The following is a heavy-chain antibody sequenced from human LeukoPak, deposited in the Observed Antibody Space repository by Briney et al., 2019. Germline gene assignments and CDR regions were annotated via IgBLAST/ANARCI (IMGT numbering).Heavy chain of an antibody. V-gene: IGHV4-59*08. J-gene: IGHJ5*02. CDR1: GGSISSYY. CDR2: IYYSGST. D-gene: IGHD3-22*01. CDR3: ARKPYYYDSGWFDP. Sequence: SETLSLTCTVPGGSISSYYWSWIRQPPGKGLEWIGYIYYSGSTNYNPSLKSRVTISVDTSKNQFSLKLSSVTAADTAVYYCARKPYYYDSGWFDPWGQGTLVTVSS.